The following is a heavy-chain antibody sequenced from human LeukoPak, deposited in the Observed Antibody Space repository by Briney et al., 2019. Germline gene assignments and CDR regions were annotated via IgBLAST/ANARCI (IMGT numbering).Heavy chain of an antibody. D-gene: IGHD2-21*01. CDR2: IYYSGST. V-gene: IGHV4-59*12. CDR3: ARDLAGHFGGFYFDH. CDR1: GGSISNYY. Sequence: ASETLSLTCTVSGGSISNYYWSWIRQPPGKGLEWIGYIYYSGSTYYNPSLKSRVTISLDTSKSHFSLRLSSVTAADTAVYYCARDLAGHFGGFYFDHWGQGTLVTVSS. J-gene: IGHJ4*02.